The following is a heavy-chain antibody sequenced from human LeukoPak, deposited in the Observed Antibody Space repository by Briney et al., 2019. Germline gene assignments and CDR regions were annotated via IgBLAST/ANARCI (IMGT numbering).Heavy chain of an antibody. CDR3: ARHFYDTNPSDY. D-gene: IGHD3-22*01. CDR2: IDPSDSNT. CDR1: GYGFTTFW. Sequence: GESLRISCKGSGYGFTTFWISWVRQMPGKGLEWMGMIDPSDSNTNYSPSFQGHVTVSADRSISTAFLQWSSLKASDSAMYYRARHFYDTNPSDYWGQGTLVTVAS. J-gene: IGHJ4*02. V-gene: IGHV5-10-1*01.